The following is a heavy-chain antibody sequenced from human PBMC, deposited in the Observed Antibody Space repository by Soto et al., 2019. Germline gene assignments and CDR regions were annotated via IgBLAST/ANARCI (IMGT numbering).Heavy chain of an antibody. CDR1: RGSLSRYD. V-gene: IGHV4-59*01. Sequence: PLSLTRTVPRGSLSRYDSSCTLYSLGKKLEWIGYIYYSGSTNYNPSLKSRVTISVDTSKNQFSLKLSSVTAADTAVYYCARVGTPTKGYCSGGSCYLPYYYYYYMDVWGKGTTVTVS. D-gene: IGHD2-15*01. CDR2: IYYSGST. J-gene: IGHJ6*03. CDR3: ARVGTPTKGYCSGGSCYLPYYYYYYMDV.